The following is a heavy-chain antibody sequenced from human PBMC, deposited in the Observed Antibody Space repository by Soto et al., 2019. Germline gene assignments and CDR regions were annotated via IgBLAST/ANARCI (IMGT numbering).Heavy chain of an antibody. CDR3: VRGYGDFTGVYYYYYMDV. J-gene: IGHJ6*03. CDR1: GFTFSDHY. CDR2: IRNKAKSYTT. V-gene: IGHV3-72*01. Sequence: EVQLVESGGGLVQPGGSLRLSCAASGFTFSDHYMDWVRQAPGKGLEWVGRIRNKAKSYTTEYAASLKGRFTVSRDDSKNSLYIQMNSLKTEDTAVYFCVRGYGDFTGVYYYYYMDVWGKGTTVTVSS. D-gene: IGHD4-17*01.